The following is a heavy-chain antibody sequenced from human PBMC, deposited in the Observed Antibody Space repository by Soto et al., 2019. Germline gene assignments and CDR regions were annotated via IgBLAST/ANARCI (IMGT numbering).Heavy chain of an antibody. D-gene: IGHD7-27*01. Sequence: GSLRLSCAASGFTFSSYGMHWVRQAPGKGLEWVAVISYDGSNKYYADSVKGRFTISRDNSKNTLYLQMNSLRAEDTAVYYCAKGDPNSNLDYWGQGTLVTVSS. CDR3: AKGDPNSNLDY. CDR1: GFTFSSYG. V-gene: IGHV3-30*18. J-gene: IGHJ4*02. CDR2: ISYDGSNK.